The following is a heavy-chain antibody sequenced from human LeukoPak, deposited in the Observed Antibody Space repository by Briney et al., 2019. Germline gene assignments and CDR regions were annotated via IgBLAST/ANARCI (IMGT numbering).Heavy chain of an antibody. CDR2: IYYSGST. J-gene: IGHJ3*02. CDR1: GGSVSSYY. Sequence: PSETLSLTCTVSGGSVSSYYWSWIRQPPGKGLEWIGYIYYSGSTNYNPSLKSRVTISVDTSKNQFSLKLSSVTAADTAVYYCARGLEMATIGGAFDIWGQGTMVTVSS. V-gene: IGHV4-59*02. CDR3: ARGLEMATIGGAFDI. D-gene: IGHD5-24*01.